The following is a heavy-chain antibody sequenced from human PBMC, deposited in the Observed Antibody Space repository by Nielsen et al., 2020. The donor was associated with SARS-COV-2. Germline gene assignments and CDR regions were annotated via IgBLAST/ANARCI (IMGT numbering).Heavy chain of an antibody. D-gene: IGHD2-15*01. CDR1: GYTFTSYA. V-gene: IGHV7-4-1*02. CDR2: INTNTGNP. J-gene: IGHJ6*02. CDR3: ARDHPSSDGSLYYYYYGMDV. Sequence: ASVKVSCKASGYTFTSYAMNWVRQAPGQGLEWMGWINTNTGNPTYAQGFTGRFVFSLDTSVSTAYLQISSLKAEDTAVYYCARDHPSSDGSLYYYYYGMDVWGQGTTVTVSS.